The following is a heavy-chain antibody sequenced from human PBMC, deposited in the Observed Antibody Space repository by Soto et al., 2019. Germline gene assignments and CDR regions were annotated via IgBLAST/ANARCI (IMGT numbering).Heavy chain of an antibody. CDR1: GFTFSSYA. CDR3: ATWHEREHAYDV. Sequence: GGSLRLSCAASGFTFSSYAMSWVRQAPGKGLEWVSALYDVDGSFYADSVKGRFTTSSDSSKTTVYLQMNDLRPDDTAVYYCATWHEREHAYDVWGQGTTVTVSS. J-gene: IGHJ3*01. D-gene: IGHD1-1*01. CDR2: LYDVDGS. V-gene: IGHV3-53*01.